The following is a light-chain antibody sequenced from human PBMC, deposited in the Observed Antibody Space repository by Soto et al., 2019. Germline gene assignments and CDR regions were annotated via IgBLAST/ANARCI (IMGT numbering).Light chain of an antibody. J-gene: IGKJ4*01. V-gene: IGKV3D-20*02. Sequence: IVLMQSPDTLSLSPGERATLSCRASRSLSSDYLAWYQQKPGQAPRLLFYHASRRATGTPDRFSGSGSGTDFTLTISRLEPEDFAVYYCQHRSNWPLTFGGGTKVDIK. CDR2: HAS. CDR3: QHRSNWPLT. CDR1: RSLSSDY.